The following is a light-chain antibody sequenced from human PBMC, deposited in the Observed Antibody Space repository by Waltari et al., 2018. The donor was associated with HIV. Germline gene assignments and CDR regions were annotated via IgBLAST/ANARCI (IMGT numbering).Light chain of an antibody. J-gene: IGLJ2*01. CDR3: SSYTSSSTLV. V-gene: IGLV2-14*01. CDR2: EVS. CDR1: SSDVDGYNY. Sequence: QSALTQPASVSGSPGQSITISCTGTSSDVDGYNYPSWYQQYAGKAPKLMIYEVSNRPSGVSNRFSGSKSGNTASLTISGLQAEDEADYYCSSYTSSSTLVFGGGTKLTVL.